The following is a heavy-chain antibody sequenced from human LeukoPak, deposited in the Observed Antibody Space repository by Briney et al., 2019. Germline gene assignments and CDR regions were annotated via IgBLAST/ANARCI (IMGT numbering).Heavy chain of an antibody. CDR2: ISYDGSNK. D-gene: IGHD1-20*01. J-gene: IGHJ4*02. V-gene: IGHV3-30*03. CDR3: ARGGSSTWARDYPQYNWNQGHFDY. Sequence: GGSLRLSCAASGFTFSSYGMHWVRQAPGKGLEWVAVISYDGSNKYYADSVKGRFTISRDNAENSLFLQMNSLRAEDTAVYYCARGGSSTWARDYPQYNWNQGHFDYWGQGTLVTVSS. CDR1: GFTFSSYG.